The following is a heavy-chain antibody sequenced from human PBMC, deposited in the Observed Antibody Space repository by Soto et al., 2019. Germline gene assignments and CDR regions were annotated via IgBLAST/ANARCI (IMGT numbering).Heavy chain of an antibody. CDR3: ARVLAASPVAPWRADDY. CDR2: IFYTATT. CDR1: GGSVNSGSFY. D-gene: IGHD6-19*01. V-gene: IGHV4-61*01. Sequence: SVTLSLTCTVAGGSVNSGSFYWTWSRQPPSKRMGCIAYIFYTATTNYSPSLKCRAAISIDTSKTQLTLKLRSVTAADTAVYYCARVLAASPVAPWRADDYWGHGMRVTVSS. J-gene: IGHJ4*01.